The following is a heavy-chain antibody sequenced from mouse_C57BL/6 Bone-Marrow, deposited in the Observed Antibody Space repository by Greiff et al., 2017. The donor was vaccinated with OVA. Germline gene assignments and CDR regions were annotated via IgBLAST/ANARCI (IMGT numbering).Heavy chain of an antibody. J-gene: IGHJ2*01. Sequence: EVQGVESGGGLVQPGGSMKLSCVASGFTFSNYWMNWVRQSPEKGLEWVAQIRFKSDNYATHYAESVKGRFTISRDDSKSSVYQQMNNIRAEDTGIYYCTSATRYFDYWGQGTALTVSS. CDR2: IRFKSDNYAT. CDR1: GFTFSNYW. V-gene: IGHV6-3*01. D-gene: IGHD6-1*01. CDR3: TSATRYFDY.